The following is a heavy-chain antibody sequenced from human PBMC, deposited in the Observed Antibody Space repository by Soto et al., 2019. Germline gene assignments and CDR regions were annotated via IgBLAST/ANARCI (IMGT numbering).Heavy chain of an antibody. CDR2: INPYNGNT. J-gene: IGHJ3*01. Sequence: QVQLVQSGAEVRKPGASVNISCWASGFTFGDNLINWVRQVPGQSLEWMGWINPYNGNTKYSQTFQGRVTMSRASTESIAYMEVTNVISDDTAVYYCARDLLSVGPRANDALDVWGQGTMVTVSS. V-gene: IGHV1-3*01. D-gene: IGHD2-8*02. CDR1: GFTFGDNL. CDR3: ARDLLSVGPRANDALDV.